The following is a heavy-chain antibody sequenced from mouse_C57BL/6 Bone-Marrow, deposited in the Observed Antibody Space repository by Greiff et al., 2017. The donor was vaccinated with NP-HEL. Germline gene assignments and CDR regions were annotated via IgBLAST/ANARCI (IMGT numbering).Heavy chain of an antibody. D-gene: IGHD1-1*01. V-gene: IGHV1-81*01. Sequence: QVQLQQSGAELARPGASVKLSCKASGYTFTSYGISWVKQRTGQGLEWIGEIYPRSGNTYYNEKFKGKATLTADKSSSTAYMELRSLTSEDSAVYFCVSSHYGSSKSPFDYWGQGTTLTVSS. CDR2: IYPRSGNT. CDR1: GYTFTSYG. CDR3: VSSHYGSSKSPFDY. J-gene: IGHJ2*01.